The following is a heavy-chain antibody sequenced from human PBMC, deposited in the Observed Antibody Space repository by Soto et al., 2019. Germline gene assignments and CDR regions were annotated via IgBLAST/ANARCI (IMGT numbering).Heavy chain of an antibody. CDR1: GFTSSSYA. CDR2: ISYDGSNK. Sequence: GGSLRLSCAASGFTSSSYAMHWVRQAPGKGLEWVAVISYDGSNKYYADSVKGRFTISRDNSKNTLYLQMNSLRAEDTAVYYCARSWGNLGATPPANFDYWGQGTLVTVSS. J-gene: IGHJ4*02. D-gene: IGHD3-16*01. CDR3: ARSWGNLGATPPANFDY. V-gene: IGHV3-30-3*01.